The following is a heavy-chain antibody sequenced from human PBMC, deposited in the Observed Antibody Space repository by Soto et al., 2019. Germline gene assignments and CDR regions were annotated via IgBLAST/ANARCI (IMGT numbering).Heavy chain of an antibody. CDR2: ISYDGSNK. Sequence: QPGGSLRLSCAASGFTFSSYGMHWVRQAPGKGLEWVAVISYDGSNKYYADSVKGRFTISRDNSKNTLYLQMNSLRAEDTAVYYCAKDLGYCSSTSCHVYGMDVWGQGTTVTVSS. CDR3: AKDLGYCSSTSCHVYGMDV. J-gene: IGHJ6*02. V-gene: IGHV3-30*18. D-gene: IGHD2-2*01. CDR1: GFTFSSYG.